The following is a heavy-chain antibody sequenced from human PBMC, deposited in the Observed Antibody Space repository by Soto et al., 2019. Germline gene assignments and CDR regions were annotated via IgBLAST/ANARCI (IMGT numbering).Heavy chain of an antibody. D-gene: IGHD3-16*01. V-gene: IGHV3-15*07. CDR2: TKSNLDGGTT. CDR3: ATARRQTNYGWSKTFEF. Sequence: QLVESGGGLVEPGGSLRLSCTASGLALTSDWLSWVRQVPGKGLEWLGLTKSNLDGGTTDYAAPLKGRIRISRDDSRNTVYLQMDRLNSEDTAFYYCATARRQTNYGWSKTFEFCGQGTLVTVSS. J-gene: IGHJ4*02. CDR1: GLALTSDW.